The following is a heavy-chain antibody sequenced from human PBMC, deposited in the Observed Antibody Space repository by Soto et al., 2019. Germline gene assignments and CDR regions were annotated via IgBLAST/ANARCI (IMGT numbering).Heavy chain of an antibody. CDR3: ARYSSGGSCDPSNYYYGMDV. J-gene: IGHJ6*02. CDR2: ISGTGDTI. V-gene: IGHV3-48*02. CDR1: GVTFMSYC. D-gene: IGHD2-15*01. Sequence: VGSLRLSCAASGVTFMSYCMNWVRQAPGKGLEWISYISGTGDTIYYADSVKGRFTISRDNARNSLYLQVNSLREGDTAVYYCARYSSGGSCDPSNYYYGMDVWGQGTTVNVSS.